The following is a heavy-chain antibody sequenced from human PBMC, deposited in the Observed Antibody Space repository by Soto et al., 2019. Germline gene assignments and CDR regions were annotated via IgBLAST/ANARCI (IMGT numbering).Heavy chain of an antibody. CDR3: AREDAARIERWFDA. CDR1: GGSIISASYS. V-gene: IGHV4-31*11. CDR2: IYSSGST. D-gene: IGHD6-6*01. J-gene: IGHJ5*02. Sequence: QVQLQESGPRLVKPSQTLSLSCAVSGGSIISASYSWNWIRQSPGRGLEWIGHIYSSGSTYYNPSLKSRVYISVDTSNNQFSLKLTSVTAADTAVYFCAREDAARIERWFDAWGQGILVTGSS.